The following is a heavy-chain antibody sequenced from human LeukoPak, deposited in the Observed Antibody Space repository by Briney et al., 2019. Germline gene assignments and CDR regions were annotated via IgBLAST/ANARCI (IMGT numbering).Heavy chain of an antibody. D-gene: IGHD5-18*01. CDR3: ARAVDTKYNWFDP. CDR1: GGSISSSSYY. CDR2: IYYSGST. Sequence: PSETLSLTCTVSGGSISSSSYYWGWIRQPPGKGLEWIGSIYYSGSTYYNPSLKSRVTISVDTSKNQFSLKLSSVTAADTAVYYCARAVDTKYNWFDPWGQGTLVTVSS. J-gene: IGHJ5*02. V-gene: IGHV4-39*07.